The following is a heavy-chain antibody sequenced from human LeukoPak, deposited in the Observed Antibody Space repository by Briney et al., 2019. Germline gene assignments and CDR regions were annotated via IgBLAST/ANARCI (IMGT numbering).Heavy chain of an antibody. CDR1: GFSFSSYG. CDR2: IWYDGTNK. J-gene: IGHJ4*01. CDR3: ARDQRGFSYSKYYFDY. D-gene: IGHD5-18*01. Sequence: PGGSLRLSCAASGFSFSSYGMHWVRQAPGKGLEWVAVIWYDGTNKYYADSVKGRFTISRDNPKNTLYLQMNSLRAEDMAVYYCARDQRGFSYSKYYFDYWGQEPWSPSPQ. V-gene: IGHV3-33*01.